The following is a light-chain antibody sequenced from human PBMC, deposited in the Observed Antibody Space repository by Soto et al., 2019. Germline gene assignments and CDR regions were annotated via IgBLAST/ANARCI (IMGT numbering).Light chain of an antibody. V-gene: IGKV3-20*01. J-gene: IGKJ4*01. CDR2: GAS. CDR1: QSVGTY. CDR3: QQYVSTPLT. Sequence: IVVTQSPGTRSFSAGERAALAFSASQSVGTYLAWYQQKPGQAPRLLIYGASSRATGIPDMFSGSGSGTDFTLTISRLEPEDFAVYYCQQYVSTPLTFGGGTKVDIK.